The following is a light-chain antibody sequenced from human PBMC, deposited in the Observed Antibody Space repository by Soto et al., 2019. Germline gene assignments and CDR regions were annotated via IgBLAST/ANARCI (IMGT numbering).Light chain of an antibody. Sequence: DIQMTQSPTSLSAPVGDSVTITCRASQNIKKFLNWYQQKPGTAPKLLIYTASSVQAGFPSRFSGSGSETDFILTISNLQPEDFATYSCQQAFSAPLTFGGGTRLEI. CDR3: QQAFSAPLT. CDR1: QNIKKF. V-gene: IGKV1-39*01. CDR2: TAS. J-gene: IGKJ4*01.